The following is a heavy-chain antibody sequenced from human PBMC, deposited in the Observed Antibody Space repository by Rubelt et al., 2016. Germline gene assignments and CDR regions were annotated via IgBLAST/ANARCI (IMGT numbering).Heavy chain of an antibody. V-gene: IGHV3-38-3*01. J-gene: IGHJ4*02. CDR3: AREGDIVGATTAFDY. CDR2: ISGGST. Sequence: WVSSISGGSTYYADSRKGRFTISRDNSKNTLHLQMNSLRAEDTAVYYCAREGDIVGATTAFDYWGQGTLVTVSS. D-gene: IGHD1-26*01.